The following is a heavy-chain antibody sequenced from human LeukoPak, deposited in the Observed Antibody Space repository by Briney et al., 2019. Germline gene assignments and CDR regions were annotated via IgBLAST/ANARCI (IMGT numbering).Heavy chain of an antibody. CDR3: ASTYYFDSSGFYPFDY. Sequence: GGSLRLSCSASGFSFSSNAMHWVRQAPGKGLEYVSGVSSNGRSTNYADSVKGRFTTSRDNSKNTLYLEMSSLRAEDTAVYYCASTYYFDSSGFYPFDYWGQGTLVTVSS. CDR1: GFSFSSNA. J-gene: IGHJ4*02. V-gene: IGHV3-64*04. D-gene: IGHD3-22*01. CDR2: VSSNGRST.